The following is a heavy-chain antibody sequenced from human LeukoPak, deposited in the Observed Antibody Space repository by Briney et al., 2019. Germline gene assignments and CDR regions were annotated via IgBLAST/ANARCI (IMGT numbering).Heavy chain of an antibody. CDR3: AKDLEWQQLGAVFGYFAY. Sequence: GGSLRLSCAASGFTFSSYAMSCARQAPGEGVEGVSDISGSGGNTYYSDSVKGRFISSRVNSKNTLYPQINTLRPEDTAVYYCAKDLEWQQLGAVFGYFAYWGQGTLVTVSS. D-gene: IGHD6-13*01. CDR2: ISGSGGNT. CDR1: GFTFSSYA. V-gene: IGHV3-23*01. J-gene: IGHJ4*02.